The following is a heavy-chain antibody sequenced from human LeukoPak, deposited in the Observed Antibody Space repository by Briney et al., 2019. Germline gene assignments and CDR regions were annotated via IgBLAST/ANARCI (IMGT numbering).Heavy chain of an antibody. CDR1: GYTFTSYG. Sequence: ASVKVSCKASGYTFTSYGISWVRQAPGQGLNWMGWISAYNGNTNYAQKLQGRVTMTTDTSTSPAYMELRSLRSDDTAVYYCARDIGWRHYDSSGYYNPAVDIWGQGTMVTVSS. J-gene: IGHJ3*02. V-gene: IGHV1-18*01. CDR2: ISAYNGNT. CDR3: ARDIGWRHYDSSGYYNPAVDI. D-gene: IGHD3-22*01.